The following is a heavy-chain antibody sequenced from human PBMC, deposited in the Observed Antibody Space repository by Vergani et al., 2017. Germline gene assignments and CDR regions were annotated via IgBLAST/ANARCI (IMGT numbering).Heavy chain of an antibody. V-gene: IGHV4-39*07. CDR2: IYYSGST. D-gene: IGHD1-7*01. Sequence: QLQLQESGPGLVTPSETLSLTCTVSGGSISSSSYYWGWIRQPPGKGLEWIGSIYYSGSTYYNPSLKSRGTISVDTSKNQFSLKLSSVTAADTAVYYCGRDAHNWNYEGDVRGFDPWGQGTLVTVSS. CDR1: GGSISSSSYY. CDR3: GRDAHNWNYEGDVRGFDP. J-gene: IGHJ5*02.